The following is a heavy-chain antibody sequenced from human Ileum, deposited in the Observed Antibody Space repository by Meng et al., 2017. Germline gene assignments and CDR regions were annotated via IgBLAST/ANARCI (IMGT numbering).Heavy chain of an antibody. Sequence: EVHLGGAGGGLIQAGGFQGLSCAASGFIFSRTFMVWVRQAPGKGLEWFSIIHSGGNTYYADSVKGRFTISRDNSKNTVYLQMNSLRAEDTAIYYCASGHLDYWGQGTLVTVSS. CDR2: IHSGGNT. J-gene: IGHJ4*02. CDR3: ASGHLDY. CDR1: GFIFSRTF. V-gene: IGHV3-53*01.